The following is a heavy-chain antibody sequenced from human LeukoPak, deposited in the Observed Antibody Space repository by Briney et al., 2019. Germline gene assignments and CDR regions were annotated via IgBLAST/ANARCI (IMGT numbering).Heavy chain of an antibody. J-gene: IGHJ4*02. CDR2: IKQDGSEK. CDR1: GFTFSSYA. V-gene: IGHV3-7*01. D-gene: IGHD6-19*01. Sequence: GGSLRLSCAASGFTFSSYAMSWVRQAPGKGLEWVANIKQDGSEKYYVDSVKSRFTISRDNAKNPLYLQMNSLRAEDTAVYYCARWGGWPRGPHWGQGTLVTVSS. CDR3: ARWGGWPRGPH.